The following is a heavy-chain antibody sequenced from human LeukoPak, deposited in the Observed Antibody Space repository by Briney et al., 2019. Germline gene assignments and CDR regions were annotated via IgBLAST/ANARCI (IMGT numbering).Heavy chain of an antibody. J-gene: IGHJ4*02. Sequence: SVKVSCKASGGTFISYAISWVRQAPGQGLEWMGRIIPILGIANYAQKFQGRVTITADKSTSTAYMELSSLRSEDTAVYYCARAAYYYDSSGYPPSDYWGQGTLVTVSS. D-gene: IGHD3-22*01. CDR1: GGTFISYA. CDR3: ARAAYYYDSSGYPPSDY. V-gene: IGHV1-69*04. CDR2: IIPILGIA.